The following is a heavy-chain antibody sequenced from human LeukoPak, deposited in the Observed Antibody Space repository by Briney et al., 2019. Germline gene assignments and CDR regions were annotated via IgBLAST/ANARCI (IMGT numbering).Heavy chain of an antibody. CDR3: AKDGYCSSTSCYLNWFDP. J-gene: IGHJ5*02. CDR2: ISGSGGST. V-gene: IGHV3-23*01. Sequence: GGSLRLSCAASGFTFSSYAVSWVRQAPGKGLEWVSAISGSGGSTYYADSVKGRFTISRDNSKNTLYLQMNSLRAEDTAVYYCAKDGYCSSTSCYLNWFDPWGQGTLVTVSS. D-gene: IGHD2-2*01. CDR1: GFTFSSYA.